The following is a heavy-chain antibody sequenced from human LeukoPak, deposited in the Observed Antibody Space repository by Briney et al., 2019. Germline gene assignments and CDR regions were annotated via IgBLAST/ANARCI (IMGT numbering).Heavy chain of an antibody. CDR2: IYHSGST. CDR3: AREKVAHGGVDY. V-gene: IGHV4-38-2*02. D-gene: IGHD3-16*01. J-gene: IGHJ4*02. Sequence: SETLSLTCTVSGHSISSGYYWGWIRQSPGKGLEWIGNIYHSGSTYYNPSLKSRVTISVDTSKNQFSLKLSSVTAADTAVYYCAREKVAHGGVDYWGQGTLVTVSS. CDR1: GHSISSGYY.